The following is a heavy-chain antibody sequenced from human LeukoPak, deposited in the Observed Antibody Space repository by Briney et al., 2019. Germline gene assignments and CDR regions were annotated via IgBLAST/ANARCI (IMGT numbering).Heavy chain of an antibody. D-gene: IGHD6-13*01. V-gene: IGHV3-30*18. CDR1: GFTFSSYG. Sequence: GGSLRLSCAASGFTFSSYGMHWVRQAPGKGLEWVAVISYDGSNKYYADSVKGRFTISRDNSKNTLFLHMNSLRAEDTAVYYCAKDRGSWFALFDSWGQGTLVTVSS. CDR2: ISYDGSNK. J-gene: IGHJ4*02. CDR3: AKDRGSWFALFDS.